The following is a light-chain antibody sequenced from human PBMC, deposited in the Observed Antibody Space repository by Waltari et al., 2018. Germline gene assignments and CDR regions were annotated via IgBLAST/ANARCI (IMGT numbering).Light chain of an antibody. CDR1: QSVSTN. CDR3: QQYNDWPRT. J-gene: IGKJ1*01. V-gene: IGKV3-15*01. Sequence: EIVMTQSPAILSASPGERATLSCRASQSVSTNLAWYQQKPGQAPRLLIYGASTRATGIPDRFSGSGSGTEFTLTISSRQSEDFVVYSCQQYNDWPRTFGQGTKVEIK. CDR2: GAS.